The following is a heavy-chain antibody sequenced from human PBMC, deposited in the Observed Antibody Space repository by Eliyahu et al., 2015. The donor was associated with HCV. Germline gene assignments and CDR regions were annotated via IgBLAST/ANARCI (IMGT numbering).Heavy chain of an antibody. J-gene: IGHJ4*02. CDR3: AKTAWSSSSFDS. D-gene: IGHD6-6*01. Sequence: QLAESGGGLVQPGSSLRLSCAASGFTVSSNFMRLGPPGSWEGAGGGPVFFFVVATYYADSVKGRFTISRDNSKNTLYLQMNSLRAEDTAVYYCAKTAWSSSSFDSWGQGTLVTVSS. V-gene: IGHV3-66*02. CDR2: FFVVAT. CDR1: GFTVSSNF.